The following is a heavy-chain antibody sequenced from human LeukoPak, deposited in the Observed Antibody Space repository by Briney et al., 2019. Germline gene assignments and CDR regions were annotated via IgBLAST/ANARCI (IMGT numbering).Heavy chain of an antibody. D-gene: IGHD2-15*01. CDR2: INPNSGAT. V-gene: IGHV1-2*06. J-gene: IGHJ5*02. CDR1: GYTLTELS. CDR3: ARACSGGTCYSDNWFDP. Sequence: ASVKVSCKVSGYTLTELSMHWVRQAPGKGLEWMGRINPNSGATNYAQNFQGRVTMTGDTSISTAYLELSRLKSDDTAVYYCARACSGGTCYSDNWFDPWGQGTLVTVSS.